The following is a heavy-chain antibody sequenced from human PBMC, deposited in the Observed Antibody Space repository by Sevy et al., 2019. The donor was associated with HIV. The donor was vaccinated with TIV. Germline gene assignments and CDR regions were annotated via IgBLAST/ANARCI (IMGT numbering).Heavy chain of an antibody. V-gene: IGHV4-39*01. CDR1: GGSIGSSSYE. CDR3: ARQGGIVDRGFDS. J-gene: IGHJ4*02. Sequence: SETLSLTCTVSGGSIGSSSYEWGWIRQPPGKGLEWIGTISYSGSTHYTPSLRSRVTISVDTSQDQFSLMLGSVTATDTAVYYCARQGGIVDRGFDSWGQGTLVTVSS. CDR2: ISYSGST. D-gene: IGHD3-10*01.